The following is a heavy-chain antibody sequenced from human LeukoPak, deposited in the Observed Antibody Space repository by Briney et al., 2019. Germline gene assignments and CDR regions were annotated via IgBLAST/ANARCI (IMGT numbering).Heavy chain of an antibody. CDR1: GYTFTSYD. D-gene: IGHD3-10*01. V-gene: IGHV1-8*03. J-gene: IGHJ4*02. Sequence: ASVKVSCKASGYTFTSYDINWVRQATGQGLEWMGWMNPNSGNTGYAQKFQGRVTITRNTSISTAYMELSSLKSEDTAVYYCARGTLYYGSENYDYWGQGTLVTVSS. CDR2: MNPNSGNT. CDR3: ARGTLYYGSENYDY.